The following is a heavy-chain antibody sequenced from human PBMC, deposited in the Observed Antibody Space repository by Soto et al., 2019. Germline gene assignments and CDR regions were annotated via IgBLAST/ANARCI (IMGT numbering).Heavy chain of an antibody. CDR2: IKKDGSLI. Sequence: EVQLVESGGGLVQPGGSLRLSCAASGFTFSSSWMSWVRQAPGKGLEWVANIKKDGSLINYVDSVKGRFTISRDNAKNSLYLQMDSLRAEDTALYYCAKDAFSKSDYWGQGTLVTVSS. CDR1: GFTFSSSW. V-gene: IGHV3-7*01. J-gene: IGHJ4*02. CDR3: AKDAFSKSDY.